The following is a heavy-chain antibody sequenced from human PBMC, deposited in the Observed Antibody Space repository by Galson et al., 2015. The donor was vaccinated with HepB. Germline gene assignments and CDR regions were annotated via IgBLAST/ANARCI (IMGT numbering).Heavy chain of an antibody. Sequence: SVKVSCKASGGTFSSYAISWVRQAPGQGLEWMGRIIPILGIANYAQKFQGRVTITADKSTSTAYMELCSLRSEDTAVYYCASPQPRGVTTQYFQHWGQGTLVTVSS. CDR3: ASPQPRGVTTQYFQH. CDR1: GGTFSSYA. CDR2: IIPILGIA. J-gene: IGHJ1*01. V-gene: IGHV1-69*04. D-gene: IGHD4-17*01.